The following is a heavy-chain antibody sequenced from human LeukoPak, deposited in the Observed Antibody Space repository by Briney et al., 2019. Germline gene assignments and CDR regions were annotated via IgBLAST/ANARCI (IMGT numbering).Heavy chain of an antibody. CDR3: AREGGTALFDY. CDR2: INPSGGGT. Sequence: ASVKVSCKASGYTFTSYYMHWVRQAPGQGLEWMGIINPSGGGTSYAQKFQGRVTMTRDTSTSTVYMELSSLRSEDTAVYYCAREGGTALFDYWGQGTLVTVSS. V-gene: IGHV1-46*01. D-gene: IGHD1-7*01. CDR1: GYTFTSYY. J-gene: IGHJ4*02.